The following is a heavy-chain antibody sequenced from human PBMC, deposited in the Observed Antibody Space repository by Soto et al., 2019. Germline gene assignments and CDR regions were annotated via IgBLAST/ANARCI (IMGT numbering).Heavy chain of an antibody. CDR1: GYSFTSYW. CDR3: ARHERLDISYGSGSHIDY. CDR2: IYPGDSDT. Sequence: EVQLVQSGAEVKKPGESLKISCKGSGYSFTSYWIGWVRQMPGKGLGWMGIIYPGDSDTRYSPSFQGQVTISTDKSFSTAYLQWSSLKASDTALYYCARHERLDISYGSGSHIDYWGQGTLVTVSS. J-gene: IGHJ4*02. D-gene: IGHD3-10*01. V-gene: IGHV5-51*01.